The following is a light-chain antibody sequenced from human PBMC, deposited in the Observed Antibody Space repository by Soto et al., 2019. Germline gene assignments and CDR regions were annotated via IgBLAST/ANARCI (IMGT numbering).Light chain of an antibody. V-gene: IGKV1-5*01. CDR1: QSIRSL. CDR3: QQYQTYST. Sequence: DIQMTQSPSTLSASVGDRVTITCRASQSIRSLLSLYQQKPEKAPKVLIYDASSLGSGVPSRFSGRGSGTEFTLTISSLQPDDVATYFCQQYQTYSTFGQGTQLEIK. J-gene: IGKJ5*01. CDR2: DAS.